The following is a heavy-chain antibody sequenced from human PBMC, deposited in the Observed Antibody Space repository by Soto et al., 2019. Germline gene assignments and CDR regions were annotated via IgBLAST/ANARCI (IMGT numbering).Heavy chain of an antibody. D-gene: IGHD3-10*01. CDR2: INHSGIV. V-gene: IGHV4-34*01. CDR1: GGSFSDYF. CDR3: ASVHRLPMVRGVPLPRYSFDMDV. Sequence: QVQLQQWGAGLLKPSETLSLTCVVDGGSFSDYFWTWIRLPPGKGLEWIGEINHSGIVNYNPSLKSRVTMSVDTSQKHSSLQVTAVRAASTAVYFCASVHRLPMVRGVPLPRYSFDMDVWGKGNTVTVSS. J-gene: IGHJ6*03.